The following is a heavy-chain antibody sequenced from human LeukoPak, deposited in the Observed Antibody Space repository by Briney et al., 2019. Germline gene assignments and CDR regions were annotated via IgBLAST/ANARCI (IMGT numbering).Heavy chain of an antibody. CDR2: IYYTGNT. CDR1: GGSISSSSYY. V-gene: IGHV4-39*07. Sequence: SETLSLTCTVSGGSISSSSYYWGWIRQPPGKGLEWIGNIYYTGNTYYNPSLKSRVTISLDTSKNQFSLKLSSVTAADTAVYYCARASLLWFGELSSAFDYWGQGTLVTVSS. CDR3: ARASLLWFGELSSAFDY. J-gene: IGHJ4*02. D-gene: IGHD3-10*01.